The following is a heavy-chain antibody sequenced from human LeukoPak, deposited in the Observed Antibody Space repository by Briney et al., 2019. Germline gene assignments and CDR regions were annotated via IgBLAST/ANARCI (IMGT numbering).Heavy chain of an antibody. CDR1: GGSISSYY. CDR2: IYYSGST. Sequence: SETLSLTCTVSGGSISSYYWSWIRQPPGKGLEWIGYIYYSGSTNYNPSLKSRVTISVDTSENQLSLKLSSVTAADTAVYYCARGTYSGSYAPFDYWGQGTLVTVSS. J-gene: IGHJ4*02. CDR3: ARGTYSGSYAPFDY. D-gene: IGHD1-26*01. V-gene: IGHV4-59*01.